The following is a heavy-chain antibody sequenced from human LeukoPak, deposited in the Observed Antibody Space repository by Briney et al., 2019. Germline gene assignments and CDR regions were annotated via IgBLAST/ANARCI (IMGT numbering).Heavy chain of an antibody. Sequence: PSETLSLTCTVSGGSISSYYWSWIRQPPGKGLEWIVYIYYSGSTNYNSSPKSRVTISVDTSKNQFSLKLSSVTAADTAVYYCARAIVGATGNWFDPWGQGTLVTVSS. CDR3: ARAIVGATGNWFDP. J-gene: IGHJ5*02. CDR1: GGSISSYY. CDR2: IYYSGST. D-gene: IGHD1-26*01. V-gene: IGHV4-59*01.